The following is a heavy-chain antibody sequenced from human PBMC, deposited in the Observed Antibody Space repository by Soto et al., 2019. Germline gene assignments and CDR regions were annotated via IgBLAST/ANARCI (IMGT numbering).Heavy chain of an antibody. CDR2: ISYDGSNK. J-gene: IGHJ4*02. CDR3: ARDFGRTREKEDY. V-gene: IGHV3-30-3*01. D-gene: IGHD3-3*01. CDR1: GFTFSSYA. Sequence: GGSLRLSCAASGFTFSSYAMHWVRQAPGKGLEWVAVISYDGSNKYYADSVKGRFTISRDNSKNTLYLQMNSLRAEDTAVYYCARDFGRTREKEDYWGQGTLVTVSS.